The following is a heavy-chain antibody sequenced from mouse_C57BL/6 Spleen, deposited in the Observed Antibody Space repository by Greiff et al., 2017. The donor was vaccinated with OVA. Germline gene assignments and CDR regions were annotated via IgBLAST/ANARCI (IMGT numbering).Heavy chain of an antibody. Sequence: QVQLQQPGAELVMPGASVKLSCKASGYTFTSYWMHWVKQRPGQGLEWIGEIDPSDSYTNYNQKFKGKSTLTVDKSSSTAYMQLSSLTSEDSAVYYCARGRGNLYAMDYWGQGTSVTVSS. CDR3: ARGRGNLYAMDY. V-gene: IGHV1-69*01. CDR1: GYTFTSYW. CDR2: IDPSDSYT. D-gene: IGHD2-1*01. J-gene: IGHJ4*01.